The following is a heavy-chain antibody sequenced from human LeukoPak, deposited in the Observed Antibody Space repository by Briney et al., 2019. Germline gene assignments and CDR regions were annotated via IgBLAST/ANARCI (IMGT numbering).Heavy chain of an antibody. D-gene: IGHD6-13*01. CDR3: ARDVGITVADSFDP. V-gene: IGHV1-18*01. Sequence: ASVKVSCKASGYSSTNYGISWVRHAPGQGVEWMVWIHIYRGNTNYAQKFQGRVTMTTDTSTSTVYMEVRGLRSDDTAMYYCARDVGITVADSFDPWGQGTLVTVSS. CDR2: IHIYRGNT. CDR1: GYSSTNYG. J-gene: IGHJ5*02.